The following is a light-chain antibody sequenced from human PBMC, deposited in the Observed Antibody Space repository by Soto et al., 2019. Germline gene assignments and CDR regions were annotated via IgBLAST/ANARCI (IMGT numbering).Light chain of an antibody. CDR2: AAS. CDR1: QSISNY. Sequence: DIQMTQSPSSLSASVGDRVTITCRASQSISNYLNWYQQKPGKAPKLLIYAASSMQSGVPSRFSGSRSESDFTLTISSLQPDDSATYYCQQTFSPLWTFDQGTKVEV. J-gene: IGKJ1*01. CDR3: QQTFSPLWT. V-gene: IGKV1-39*01.